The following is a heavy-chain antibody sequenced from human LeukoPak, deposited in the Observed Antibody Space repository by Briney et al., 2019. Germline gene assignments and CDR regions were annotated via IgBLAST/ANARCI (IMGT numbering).Heavy chain of an antibody. J-gene: IGHJ4*02. Sequence: PGGSLRPSCAASGFTFSTYWMSWVRQTPEKGLEFVANIKQDGSVKNYMASLKGRSTTSRDNARESLYLEINSLRADDTAVYYCARDPESSAFDLWGQGALVTVSS. CDR2: IKQDGSVK. CDR3: ARDPESSAFDL. V-gene: IGHV3-7*01. CDR1: GFTFSTYW. D-gene: IGHD5/OR15-5a*01.